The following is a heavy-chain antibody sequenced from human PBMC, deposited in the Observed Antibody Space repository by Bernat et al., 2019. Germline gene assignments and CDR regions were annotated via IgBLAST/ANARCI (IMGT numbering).Heavy chain of an antibody. CDR2: IYWDDDK. CDR1: GFSLSTSGVG. J-gene: IGHJ5*02. Sequence: QITLKESGPTLVKPTQTLTLTCTFSGFSLSTSGVGVGWIRQPPGKALEWLALIYWDDDKRYSPSLKSRLTITKDTSKNQVVLTMTNMDPVDTATYYCAHGYSSSWYSQGYNWFDPWGQGTLVTVPS. V-gene: IGHV2-5*02. D-gene: IGHD6-13*01. CDR3: AHGYSSSWYSQGYNWFDP.